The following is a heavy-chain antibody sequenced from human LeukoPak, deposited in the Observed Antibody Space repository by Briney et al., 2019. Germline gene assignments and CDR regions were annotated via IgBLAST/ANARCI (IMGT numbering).Heavy chain of an antibody. CDR1: GFTFRTYA. J-gene: IGHJ5*02. V-gene: IGHV3-23*01. D-gene: IGHD3-22*01. Sequence: QSGGSLRLSCAASGFTFRTYAMSWVRQAPGKGLEWVSAISGIGGSTYYADSVKGRFTISRDNSKNTLYLQMNSLRAEDTAVYYCAKDNYYYDSSGYSVYNWFDPWGQGTLVTVSS. CDR2: ISGIGGST. CDR3: AKDNYYYDSSGYSVYNWFDP.